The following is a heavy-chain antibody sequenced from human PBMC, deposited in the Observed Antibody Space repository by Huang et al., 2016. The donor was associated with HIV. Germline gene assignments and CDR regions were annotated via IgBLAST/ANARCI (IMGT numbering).Heavy chain of an antibody. Sequence: QVQLVQSGAEVKKPGSSVKVSCKASGGTFSSYAISWVRQAPGQGLEWMGGISPIFGTANYAQKFQVRVTITADESTSTAYMELSSLRSEDTAVYYCARARGYYDSSVSYYFDYWGQGTLVTVSS. CDR3: ARARGYYDSSVSYYFDY. CDR2: ISPIFGTA. V-gene: IGHV1-69*13. D-gene: IGHD3-22*01. J-gene: IGHJ4*02. CDR1: GGTFSSYA.